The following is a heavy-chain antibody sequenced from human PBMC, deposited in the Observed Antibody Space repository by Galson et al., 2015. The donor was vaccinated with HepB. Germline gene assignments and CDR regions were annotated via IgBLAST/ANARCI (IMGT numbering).Heavy chain of an antibody. V-gene: IGHV1-3*04. CDR2: INTDNGNT. CDR1: GYTFTRYA. J-gene: IGHJ5*01. D-gene: IGHD3-22*01. CDR3: ARGYFDTSDYRPMAGGFDS. Sequence: SVKVSCKASGYTFTRYAMHWVRQAPGQRLEWMGWINTDNGNTRYSQKFQGRVTITRDTSASTAHMELSSLRSEDTAVFYCARGYFDTSDYRPMAGGFDSWGQGTLLTVSS.